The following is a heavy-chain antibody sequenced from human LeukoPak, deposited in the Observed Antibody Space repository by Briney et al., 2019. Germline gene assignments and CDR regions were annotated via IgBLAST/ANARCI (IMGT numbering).Heavy chain of an antibody. D-gene: IGHD1-14*01. V-gene: IGHV1-2*02. CDR2: IIPNNGGT. Sequence: ASVKVSCKTSGYTFTGYYMHWVRQAPGQGFEWMGWIIPNNGGTNYAQQFQGRVTMTRDTSISTAFMELSRLTSDDTAIYYCARANQNYFDYWGQGTLVTVSS. CDR3: ARANQNYFDY. J-gene: IGHJ4*02. CDR1: GYTFTGYY.